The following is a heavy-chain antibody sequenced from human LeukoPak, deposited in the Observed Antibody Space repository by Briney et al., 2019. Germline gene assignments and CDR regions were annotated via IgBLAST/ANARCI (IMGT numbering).Heavy chain of an antibody. Sequence: GSLRLSCAASGFTFSSYGMHWVRQAPGKGLEWVAFIRYDGSNKYYTDSVKGRFPTSRDNSKNTLYLQMNSLRAEDTAVYYCAKGYCSSTSCYSGLDWGQGTLVTVSS. CDR3: AKGYCSSTSCYSGLD. V-gene: IGHV3-30*02. CDR1: GFTFSSYG. J-gene: IGHJ4*02. D-gene: IGHD2-2*01. CDR2: IRYDGSNK.